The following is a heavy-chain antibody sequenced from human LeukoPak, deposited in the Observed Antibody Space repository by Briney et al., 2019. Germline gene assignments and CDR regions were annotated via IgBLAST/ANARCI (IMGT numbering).Heavy chain of an antibody. D-gene: IGHD2-8*01. CDR1: GFTFSTYE. CDR2: ISSSSSYI. Sequence: GGSLRLSCAASGFTFSTYEMNWVRQAPGKGLEWVSYISSSSSYIYYADSVKGRFTISRDNAKNSLYLQMNSLRAEDTAVYYCARDLMVYAAFDYWGQGTLVTVSS. J-gene: IGHJ4*02. CDR3: ARDLMVYAAFDY. V-gene: IGHV3-21*05.